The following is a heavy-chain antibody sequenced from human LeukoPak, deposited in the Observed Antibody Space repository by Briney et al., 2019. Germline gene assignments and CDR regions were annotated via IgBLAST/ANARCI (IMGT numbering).Heavy chain of an antibody. CDR1: GYTFTNYW. Sequence: GESLKISCKGSGYTFTNYWIGWVRQMPGKGLEWMGIIYPCDSDTRYSPSFQGQVAISADKSISTAYLQWSSLKASDTAMYYCARRDYYDSNLYFDYWGQGTLVTVSS. D-gene: IGHD3-22*01. V-gene: IGHV5-51*01. CDR2: IYPCDSDT. CDR3: ARRDYYDSNLYFDY. J-gene: IGHJ4*02.